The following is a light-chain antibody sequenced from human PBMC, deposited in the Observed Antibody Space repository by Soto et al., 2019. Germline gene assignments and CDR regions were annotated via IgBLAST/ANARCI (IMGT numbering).Light chain of an antibody. CDR3: QHDESDSRT. Sequence: DIQMTQSPSTLSASVGARVTITCRASQSISTWLAWYQQKPGKASKLLIYKASSLESGVPSRFSGSGSGTEFTLTISSLQPDDFATYYCQHDESDSRTFGQGTKVEIK. CDR2: KAS. V-gene: IGKV1-5*03. J-gene: IGKJ1*01. CDR1: QSISTW.